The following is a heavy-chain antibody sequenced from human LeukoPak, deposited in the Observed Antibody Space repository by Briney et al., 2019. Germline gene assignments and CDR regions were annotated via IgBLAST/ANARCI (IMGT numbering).Heavy chain of an antibody. Sequence: SVKVSCKISGGTFGSYGISWVRQAPGQGLEWMGRTIPIRGMTNYAQEFQGRVTITADTSTSTAYMELSSLTSEDTAVYFCARGPYDGTFYFDSWGQGTLVIVSS. CDR3: ARGPYDGTFYFDS. J-gene: IGHJ4*02. CDR2: TIPIRGMT. CDR1: GGTFGSYG. D-gene: IGHD3-16*01. V-gene: IGHV1-69*04.